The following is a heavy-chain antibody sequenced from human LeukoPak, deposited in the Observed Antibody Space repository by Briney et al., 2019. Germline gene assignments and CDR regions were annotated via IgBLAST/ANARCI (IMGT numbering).Heavy chain of an antibody. CDR2: IWYDGSNK. CDR3: ARRYCSSTSCSGPFDY. CDR1: GFTFSSYW. D-gene: IGHD2-2*01. Sequence: QPGGSLRLSCAASGFTFSSYWMHWVRQAPGKGLEWVAVIWYDGSNKYYADSVKGRFTISRDNSKNTLYLQMNSLRAEDTAVYYCARRYCSSTSCSGPFDYWGQGTLVTVSS. V-gene: IGHV3-33*08. J-gene: IGHJ4*02.